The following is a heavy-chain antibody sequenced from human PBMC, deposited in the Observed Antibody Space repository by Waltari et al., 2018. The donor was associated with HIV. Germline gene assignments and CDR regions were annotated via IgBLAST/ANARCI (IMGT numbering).Heavy chain of an antibody. Sequence: QVQLVQSGAEVKKPGASVKVSCKASGYTFTSYAVHWVRQAPGQRLEWMGWINPGNANTQYSQNFQGSVTITRDTSATTAYMELSSLTSKDTAVYYCVRNPYSYDSSGFRFDYWGQGTLVTVSS. J-gene: IGHJ4*02. CDR3: VRNPYSYDSSGFRFDY. CDR2: INPGNANT. V-gene: IGHV1-3*01. D-gene: IGHD3-22*01. CDR1: GYTFTSYA.